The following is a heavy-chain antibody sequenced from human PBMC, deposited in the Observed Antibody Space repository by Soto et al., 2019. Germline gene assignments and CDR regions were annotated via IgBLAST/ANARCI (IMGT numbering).Heavy chain of an antibody. CDR3: ARDPIVAPSGT. CDR2: ISSSSSYI. CDR1: GFTFSSYS. J-gene: IGHJ5*02. Sequence: PGGSLRLSCAASGFTFSSYSMNWVRQAPGKGLEWVLSISSSSSYIYYADSVKGRFTISRDNAKNSLYLQMNSLRAEDTAVYYCARDPIVAPSGTWGQGTLVTVSS. D-gene: IGHD5-12*01. V-gene: IGHV3-21*01.